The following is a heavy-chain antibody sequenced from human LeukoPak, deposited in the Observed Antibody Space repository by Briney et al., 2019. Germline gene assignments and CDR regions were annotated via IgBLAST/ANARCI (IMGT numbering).Heavy chain of an antibody. V-gene: IGHV3-23*01. CDR1: GFTFSNYA. J-gene: IGHJ4*02. CDR2: ISGSGDST. CDR3: AKWQYYGSGDDY. Sequence: GGSLRLSCATSGFTFSNYAMSWVRQAPGKGLEWLSTISGSGDSTYYADSVKGRFTISRDNSKNTLFLQMNSLRAEDTAIYYCAKWQYYGSGDDYWGQGTLVTVSS. D-gene: IGHD3-10*01.